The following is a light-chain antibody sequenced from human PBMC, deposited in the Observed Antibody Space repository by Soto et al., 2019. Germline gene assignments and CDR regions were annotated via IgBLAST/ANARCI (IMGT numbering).Light chain of an antibody. CDR3: QKFNTAPLT. Sequence: DLQMTQSPSSLSASVGDRVTITCQASQDISVYLAWYQQKPGKVPKLLIYSASTLQSGVPSRFSGSGSGTDFTLTISSLQPEDVATYYCQKFNTAPLTFGQGTRLEIK. CDR2: SAS. CDR1: QDISVY. J-gene: IGKJ5*01. V-gene: IGKV1-27*01.